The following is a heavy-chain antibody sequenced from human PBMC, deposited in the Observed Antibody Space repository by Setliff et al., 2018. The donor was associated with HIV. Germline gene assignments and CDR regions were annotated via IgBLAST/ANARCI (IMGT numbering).Heavy chain of an antibody. Sequence: LSCAASGFTVNNKYMSWIRQTPGKGLEWVSIVYSVGSTYYADSVKGRFTFSRDISKNTLYLQMSSLRVEDTAVYYCASLSGAYRHDHDGFDIWGRGTMVTVSS. CDR3: ASLSGAYRHDHDGFDI. V-gene: IGHV3-53*01. CDR2: VYSVGST. J-gene: IGHJ3*02. CDR1: GFTVNNKY. D-gene: IGHD2-15*01.